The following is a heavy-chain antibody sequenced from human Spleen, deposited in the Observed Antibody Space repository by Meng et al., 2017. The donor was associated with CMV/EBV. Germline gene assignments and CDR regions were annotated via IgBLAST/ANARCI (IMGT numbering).Heavy chain of an antibody. CDR1: GFAFYDYV. D-gene: IGHD6-19*01. CDR3: ARAGRTRERIVAGTGPFDY. Sequence: GESLRLSCAASGFAFYDYVMHWVRQAPGKGLEWVSLISHSGDYIHYADSVKGRFTISRDNAKNSLYLQMNRLRVEDTAVYYCARAGRTRERIVAGTGPFDYWGQGTLVTVSS. J-gene: IGHJ4*02. V-gene: IGHV3-21*01. CDR2: ISHSGDYI.